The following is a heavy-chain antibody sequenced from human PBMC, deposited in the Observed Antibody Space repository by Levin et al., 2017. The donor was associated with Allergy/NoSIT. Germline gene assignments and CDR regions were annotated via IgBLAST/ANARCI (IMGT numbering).Heavy chain of an antibody. D-gene: IGHD1-26*01. V-gene: IGHV5-51*01. CDR1: GYPFTAYW. Sequence: TGESLKISCKGSGYPFTAYWIGWLRQMPGKGLEWMGVIYPRDSDPIYSPSFQGQVTISSDKSTSTTYLQWNSLKDSDTAIYYCARSIVGTSCWGNWGQGTLVTVSS. CDR2: IYPRDSDP. CDR3: ARSIVGTSCWGN. J-gene: IGHJ4*02.